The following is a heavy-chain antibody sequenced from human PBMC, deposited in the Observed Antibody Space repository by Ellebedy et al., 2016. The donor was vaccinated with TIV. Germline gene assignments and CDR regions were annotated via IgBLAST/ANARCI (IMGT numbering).Heavy chain of an antibody. V-gene: IGHV1-69*13. Sequence: SVKVSCKASGGTFSSYGISWVRQAPGQGLEWMGGIIPISGIVNYAQQFQGRVTITADEPTSTAYMELSSLRSEGTAVYYCARDRLTSSWYYGMDVWGQGTTVTVSS. CDR1: GGTFSSYG. D-gene: IGHD6-13*01. CDR2: IIPISGIV. J-gene: IGHJ6*02. CDR3: ARDRLTSSWYYGMDV.